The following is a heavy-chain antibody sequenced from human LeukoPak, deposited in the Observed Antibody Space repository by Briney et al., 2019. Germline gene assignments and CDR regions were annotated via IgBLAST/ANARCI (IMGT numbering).Heavy chain of an antibody. V-gene: IGHV3-21*01. CDR3: ASFLIAVAGTP. CDR2: ISSSSSYI. D-gene: IGHD6-19*01. J-gene: IGHJ5*02. Sequence: PGGSLRLSCAASGFTFSSYSMNWVRQAPGEGLEWVSSISSSSSYIYYADSVKGRFTISRDNAKNSLYLQMNSLRAEDTAVYYCASFLIAVAGTPWGQGTLVTVSS. CDR1: GFTFSSYS.